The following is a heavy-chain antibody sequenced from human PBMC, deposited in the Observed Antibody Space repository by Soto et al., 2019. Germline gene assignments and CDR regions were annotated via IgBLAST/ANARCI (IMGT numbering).Heavy chain of an antibody. J-gene: IGHJ4*02. Sequence: QVQLQQWGAGLLKPSETLSLTCAVYGGFFSGYYWSWIRQHPGKGLEWIEEINHRGSTNFNPSLKSRVTISVDASKNPFSRQLSSVAAADTAVYYCARWAYWGQGTLVAVSS. CDR3: ARWAY. V-gene: IGHV4-34*01. CDR1: GGFFSGYY. CDR2: INHRGST.